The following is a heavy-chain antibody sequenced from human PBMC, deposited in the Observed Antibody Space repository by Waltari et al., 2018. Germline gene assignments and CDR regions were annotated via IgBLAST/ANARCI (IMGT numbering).Heavy chain of an antibody. CDR3: ARPSTEYYYYYYYMDV. V-gene: IGHV3-48*03. CDR1: GFTFSNDE. Sequence: EVQVVESGGGLVQPGGSLRLSCAASGFTFSNDEMNWVRQAPGKGLEWVSYISNSGSTVYYADSVKGRFTISRDNAKNSLYLEMNSLRAEDTAVYYCARPSTEYYYYYYYMDVWGKGTTVTVS. J-gene: IGHJ6*03. CDR2: ISNSGSTV.